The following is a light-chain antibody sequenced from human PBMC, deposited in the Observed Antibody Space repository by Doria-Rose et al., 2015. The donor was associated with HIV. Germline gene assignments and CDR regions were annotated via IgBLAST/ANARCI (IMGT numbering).Light chain of an antibody. V-gene: IGKV1-39*01. CDR3: QQSYSTPLT. Sequence: DIQLTQSPSSLSASVGDRVTITCRASQSTGSFLNWYQQKPGKAPKLLIYAASDLQNGVPSRFSGSGSGTDFTLTISSLQPEDFATYFCQQSYSTPLTFGGGTKVEIK. CDR2: AAS. J-gene: IGKJ4*01. CDR1: QSTGSF.